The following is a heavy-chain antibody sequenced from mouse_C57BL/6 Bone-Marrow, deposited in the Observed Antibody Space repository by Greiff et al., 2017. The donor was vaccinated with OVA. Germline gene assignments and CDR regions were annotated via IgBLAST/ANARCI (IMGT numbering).Heavy chain of an antibody. J-gene: IGHJ2*01. D-gene: IGHD1-1*01. CDR1: GYAFTNYL. V-gene: IGHV1-54*01. CDR3: ARRWGLRYYGSSYYFDY. CDR2: INPGSGGT. Sequence: QVQLQQSGAELVRPGTSVKVSCKASGYAFTNYLIEWVKQRPGQGLEWIGVINPGSGGTNHNEKFKGKATLTADKSSSTAYMQLSSLTSEDSAVYFCARRWGLRYYGSSYYFDYWGQGTTLTVSS.